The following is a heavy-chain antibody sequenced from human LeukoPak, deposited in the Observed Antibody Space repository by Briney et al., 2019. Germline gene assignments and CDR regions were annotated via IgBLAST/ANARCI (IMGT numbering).Heavy chain of an antibody. CDR3: ARDRVVGDYETKAFDI. D-gene: IGHD4-17*01. CDR1: GYTFTSNG. V-gene: IGHV1-18*01. Sequence: ASVKVSCKASGYTFTSNGISWVRQAPGQGLEWMGWISAYNGNTNYAQKLQGRVTMTTDTSTSTAYMELRSLRSDDTAVYYCARDRVVGDYETKAFDIWGQGTMVTVSS. J-gene: IGHJ3*02. CDR2: ISAYNGNT.